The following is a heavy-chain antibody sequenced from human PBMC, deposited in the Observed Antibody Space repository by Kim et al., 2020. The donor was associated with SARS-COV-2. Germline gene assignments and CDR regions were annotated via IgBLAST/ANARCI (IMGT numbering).Heavy chain of an antibody. V-gene: IGHV1-8*01. Sequence: ASVKVSCKASGYTFTSYDINWVRQATGQGLEWMGWMNPNSGNTGYAQKFQGRVTMTRNTPISTAYMELSNLRSEDTAVYYCARGRPTYYDFWSGSVGYYGMDVWGPGSTITVSS. CDR3: ARGRPTYYDFWSGSVGYYGMDV. J-gene: IGHJ6*02. CDR2: MNPNSGNT. D-gene: IGHD3-3*01. CDR1: GYTFTSYD.